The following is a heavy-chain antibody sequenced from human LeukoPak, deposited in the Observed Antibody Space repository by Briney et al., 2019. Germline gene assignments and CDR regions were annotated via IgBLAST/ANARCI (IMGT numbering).Heavy chain of an antibody. CDR1: GFTFSAFG. J-gene: IGHJ4*02. V-gene: IGHV3-23*01. CDR2: ITNSGGST. Sequence: GGSLRLSCAASGFTFSAFGMNWVRQAPGKGLEWVSTITNSGGSTYYVDSVKGRFTISRDNSKNTLYLQMNSLRAEDTAVYYCARGSTYYDSSGQVPFDYWGQGTLVTVSS. CDR3: ARGSTYYDSSGQVPFDY. D-gene: IGHD3-22*01.